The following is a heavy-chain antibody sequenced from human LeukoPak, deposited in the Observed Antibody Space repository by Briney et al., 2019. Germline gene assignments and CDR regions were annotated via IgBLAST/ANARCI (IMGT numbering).Heavy chain of an antibody. CDR2: IYTSGST. V-gene: IGHV4-4*07. J-gene: IGHJ6*03. Sequence: SETLSLTCTVSGGSISTFFWSWIQQPAGKGLEWIGRIYTSGSTNFNPSLKSRVTMSVDPSKNQFSLKLSSVTAADTAVYYCARGIQNYYMDVWGKGTTVTVSS. CDR3: ARGIQNYYMDV. CDR1: GGSISTFF.